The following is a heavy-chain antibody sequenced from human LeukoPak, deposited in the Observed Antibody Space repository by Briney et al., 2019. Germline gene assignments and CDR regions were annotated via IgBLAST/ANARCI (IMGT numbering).Heavy chain of an antibody. CDR1: GYTFTGYH. V-gene: IGHV1-2*02. J-gene: IGHJ4*02. CDR3: AREYSSSSGRLYDY. Sequence: ASVKVSCKASGYTFTGYHMHWVRQAPGQGLEWMGWIAPNSGSTNYAQKFQGRVTMTRDTSISTAYMEVSRLRSDDTAVYYCAREYSSSSGRLYDYWGQGTLVTVSS. D-gene: IGHD6-6*01. CDR2: IAPNSGST.